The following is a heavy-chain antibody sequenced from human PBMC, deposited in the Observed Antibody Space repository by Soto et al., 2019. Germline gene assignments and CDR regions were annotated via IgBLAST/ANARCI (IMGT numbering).Heavy chain of an antibody. J-gene: IGHJ4*02. Sequence: QVQLVQSGAEVKKPGASVKVSCTTSGYTLTLFGITWVRQAPGQGLEWMGWISPYNGDTKYAEKLEGRVTLTTDTSPDTAYMELTSLTSDDTAEYYCARGGQYRYFDYWGQGTLVTVSS. CDR2: ISPYNGDT. D-gene: IGHD2-2*02. V-gene: IGHV1-18*01. CDR1: GYTLTLFG. CDR3: ARGGQYRYFDY.